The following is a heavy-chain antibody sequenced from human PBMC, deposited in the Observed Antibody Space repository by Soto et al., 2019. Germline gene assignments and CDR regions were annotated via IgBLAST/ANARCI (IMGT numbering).Heavy chain of an antibody. V-gene: IGHV5-51*01. D-gene: IGHD2-15*01. CDR1: GYSFTSYW. Sequence: LGESLKISCKGSGYSFTSYWIGWVRQMPGKGLEWMGIIYPGDSDTRYSPSFQGQVTISADKSISTAYLQWSSLKASDTAMYYCATRYCSGGSCRKNYYYYYGMDVWGQGTTVTVSS. J-gene: IGHJ6*02. CDR2: IYPGDSDT. CDR3: ATRYCSGGSCRKNYYYYYGMDV.